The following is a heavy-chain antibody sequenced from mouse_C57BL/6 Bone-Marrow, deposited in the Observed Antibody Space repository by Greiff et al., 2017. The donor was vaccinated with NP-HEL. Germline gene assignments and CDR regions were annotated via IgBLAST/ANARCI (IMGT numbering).Heavy chain of an antibody. D-gene: IGHD1-1*01. Sequence: EVQLQQSGPELVKPGASVKISCKASGYTFTDYYMNWVKQSHGKSLEWIGDINPNNGGTSYNQKFKGKATLTVDKSSSTAYMELRSLTSEDSAVYYCARGEYYGREAYWGQGTLVTVSA. CDR1: GYTFTDYY. CDR2: INPNNGGT. J-gene: IGHJ3*01. V-gene: IGHV1-26*01. CDR3: ARGEYYGREAY.